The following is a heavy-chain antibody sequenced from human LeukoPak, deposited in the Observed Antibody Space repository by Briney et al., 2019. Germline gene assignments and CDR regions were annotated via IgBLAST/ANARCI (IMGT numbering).Heavy chain of an antibody. CDR2: TSGSGGRT. CDR1: GFTFSSYA. J-gene: IGHJ6*02. V-gene: IGHV3-23*01. CDR3: VKEDLDPVPYYHYGMDV. Sequence: GGSLRLSCAASGFTFSSYAMSWVRQAPGKGLEWVSVTSGSGGRTYYADSVKGRFTISRDNSKDTLYLQMNSLRAEDTAVYYCVKEDLDPVPYYHYGMDVWGQGTTVTVSS.